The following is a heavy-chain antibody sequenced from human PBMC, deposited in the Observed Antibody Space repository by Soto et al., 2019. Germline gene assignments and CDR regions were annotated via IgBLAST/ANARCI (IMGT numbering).Heavy chain of an antibody. V-gene: IGHV4-34*01. CDR1: GGSFSGYY. J-gene: IGHJ4*02. CDR3: ARGPSYDSSGYYGFDY. CDR2: INHSGST. D-gene: IGHD3-22*01. Sequence: QVQLQQWGAGLLKPSETLSLTCAVYGGSFSGYYWSWIRQPPGKGLEWIGEINHSGSTNYNPSLKSRVTISVDTSKNQFSLKLSSVTAADTAVYYCARGPSYDSSGYYGFDYWGQGTLVTVSS.